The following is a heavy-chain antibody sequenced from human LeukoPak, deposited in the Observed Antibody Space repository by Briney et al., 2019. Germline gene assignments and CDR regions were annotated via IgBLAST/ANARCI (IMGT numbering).Heavy chain of an antibody. Sequence: SETLSLTCAVYGGSFSGYYWSWIRQPPGKGLEWIGEINHSGSTNYNPSLKSRVTISVDTSKNQFSLKLSSVTAADTAVYYCARRWVRGEYDYWGQGTLVTVSS. CDR1: GGSFSGYY. CDR3: ARRWVRGEYDY. CDR2: INHSGST. V-gene: IGHV4-34*01. D-gene: IGHD3-10*01. J-gene: IGHJ4*02.